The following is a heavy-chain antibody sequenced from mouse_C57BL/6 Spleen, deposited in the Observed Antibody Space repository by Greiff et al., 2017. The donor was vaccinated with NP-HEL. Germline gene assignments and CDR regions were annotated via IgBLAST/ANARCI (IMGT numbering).Heavy chain of an antibody. V-gene: IGHV1-26*01. CDR2: INPNNGGT. CDR1: GYTFTDYY. J-gene: IGHJ4*01. Sequence: EVQLQQSGPELVKPGASVKISCKASGYTFTDYYMNWVKQSHGKSLEWIGDINPNNGGTSYNQKFKGKATLTVDKSSSTAYMELRSLTSEDSAVYYCARCISYAMDYWGQGTSVTVSS. CDR3: ARCISYAMDY.